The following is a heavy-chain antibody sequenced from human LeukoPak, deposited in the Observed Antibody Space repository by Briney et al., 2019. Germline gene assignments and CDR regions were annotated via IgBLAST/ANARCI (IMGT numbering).Heavy chain of an antibody. CDR3: TRGKYYDFWSGYYPDY. V-gene: IGHV3-49*04. J-gene: IGHJ4*02. D-gene: IGHD3-3*01. CDR1: GFTFGDYA. Sequence: GGSLRLSCTASGFTFGDYAMSWVRQAPGKGLEWVGFIRSKAYGGTIEYAASVEGRLTISRDDSKSIAYLQMNSLKTEDTAVYYCTRGKYYDFWSGYYPDYWGQGTLVTVSS. CDR2: IRSKAYGGTI.